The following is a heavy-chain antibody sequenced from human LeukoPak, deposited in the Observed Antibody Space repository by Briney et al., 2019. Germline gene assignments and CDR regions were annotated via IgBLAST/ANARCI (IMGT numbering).Heavy chain of an antibody. J-gene: IGHJ4*02. CDR1: GDSVSSNSAA. CDR2: TYYRSKWYN. Sequence: SQTLSLTCAISGDSVSSNSAAWNWIRQSPSRGLEWLGRTYYRSKWYNDYAVSVKSRITINPDTSKNQFSLKLSSVTAADTAVYYCARGVLMVRGVITFDYWGQGTLVTVSS. V-gene: IGHV6-1*01. D-gene: IGHD3-10*01. CDR3: ARGVLMVRGVITFDY.